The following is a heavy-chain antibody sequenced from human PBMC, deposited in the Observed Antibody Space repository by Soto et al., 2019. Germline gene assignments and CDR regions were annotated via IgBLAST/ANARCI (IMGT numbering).Heavy chain of an antibody. V-gene: IGHV1-18*01. D-gene: IGHD1-26*01. CDR2: ISTYNGDT. Sequence: QVQLVQSGPEVKKPGASVKVSCEASGYTFTTSGISWVRQAPGQGLEWMEWISTYNGDTNSAQKFQGRVTMTADTSTGTASMELMSLKSDDTAVYYCARQGSWPYYYYGLDVWGQGTTVTVSS. J-gene: IGHJ6*02. CDR1: GYTFTTSG. CDR3: ARQGSWPYYYYGLDV.